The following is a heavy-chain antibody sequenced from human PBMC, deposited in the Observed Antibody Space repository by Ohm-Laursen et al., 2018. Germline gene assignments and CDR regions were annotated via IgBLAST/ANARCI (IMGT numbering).Heavy chain of an antibody. CDR1: GESSSGYF. Sequence: GTLSLTCAVNGESSSGYFWNWIRQPPGKGLEWIGEINQSGSTKYNPSLKRRVTLSADSSSSQFSLRLTSVTAADTATYYCARGSGFFKLDVWGQGTTVTVSS. V-gene: IGHV4-34*01. CDR3: ARGSGFFKLDV. CDR2: INQSGST. J-gene: IGHJ6*02. D-gene: IGHD6-19*01.